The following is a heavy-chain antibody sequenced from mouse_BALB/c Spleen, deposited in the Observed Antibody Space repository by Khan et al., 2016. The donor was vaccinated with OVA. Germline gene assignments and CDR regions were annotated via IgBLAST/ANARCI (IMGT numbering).Heavy chain of an antibody. D-gene: IGHD2-14*01. J-gene: IGHJ4*01. V-gene: IGHV2-6-4*01. CDR2: IWGGGGT. CDR3: ASAYYRYDGDYAMDY. Sequence: QVQLKESGPGLVAPSQSLSITCTVSGFSLSRYNIHWVRQPPGKGLEWLGMIWGGGGTDYNPTLKPRLSISQDNPKSQAFLKMNSLQTDDSAMYSGASAYYRYDGDYAMDYWGQGTSVTVSS. CDR1: GFSLSRYN.